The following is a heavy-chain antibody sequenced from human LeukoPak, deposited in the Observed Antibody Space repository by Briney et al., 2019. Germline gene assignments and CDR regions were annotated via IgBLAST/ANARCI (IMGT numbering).Heavy chain of an antibody. CDR1: GFTFSTYE. J-gene: IGHJ4*02. D-gene: IGHD2-2*01. CDR3: ARWEYCSSTYCSFDY. Sequence: PGGSLRLSCAASGFTFSTYEMNWVRQASGKGLEWVSYISGTGRSRNYADSVKGRFTISRDNAKNSLYLQMNSLRAQDTAVYYCARWEYCSSTYCSFDYWGQGTLVTASS. CDR2: ISGTGRSR. V-gene: IGHV3-48*03.